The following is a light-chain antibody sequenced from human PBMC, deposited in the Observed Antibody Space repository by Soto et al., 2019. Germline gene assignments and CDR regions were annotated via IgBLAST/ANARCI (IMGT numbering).Light chain of an antibody. CDR3: QQYNSYSWT. CDR2: KAS. CDR1: QSISRS. J-gene: IGKJ1*01. Sequence: DIQMTQSPSTLSASVGDRVTITCRASQSISRSLAWYQHQPGEAPKLLIYKASSLESGVPSRFSGSGSGTEFTLTITSLQPDDFATYYCQQYNSYSWTFGQGTKVDIK. V-gene: IGKV1-5*03.